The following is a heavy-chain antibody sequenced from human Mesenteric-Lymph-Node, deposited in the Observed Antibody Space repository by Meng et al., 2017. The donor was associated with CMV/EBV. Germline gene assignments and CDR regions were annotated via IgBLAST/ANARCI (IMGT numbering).Heavy chain of an antibody. D-gene: IGHD2-2*01. Sequence: GGSLRLSCAASGFTFSSYAMTWVRQAPGKGLEWVSSISSGSNYIYYADSVKGRFTISRDNAKNSLYLQMNSLRVEDTAVYYCARDELRYCSDTSCYEALTGQRGWFDPWGQGTLVTVSS. V-gene: IGHV3-21*01. J-gene: IGHJ5*02. CDR2: ISSGSNYI. CDR1: GFTFSSYA. CDR3: ARDELRYCSDTSCYEALTGQRGWFDP.